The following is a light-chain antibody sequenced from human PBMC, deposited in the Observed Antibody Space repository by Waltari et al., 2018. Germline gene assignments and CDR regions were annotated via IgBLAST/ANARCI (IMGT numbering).Light chain of an antibody. CDR1: HSVSSN. CDR2: GAS. Sequence: EKVMTQSPATLSVSPGERATPSCRAIHSVSSNLAWYQQKPGQAPRLLIYGASTRATGISARFSGSGSGTEFTLTISSLQSEDFAVYYCQQYNNWPLTFGGGTTVEIK. V-gene: IGKV3-15*01. J-gene: IGKJ4*01. CDR3: QQYNNWPLT.